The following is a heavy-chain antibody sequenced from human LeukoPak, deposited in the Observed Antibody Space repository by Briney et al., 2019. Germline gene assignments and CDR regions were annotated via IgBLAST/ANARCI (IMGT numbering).Heavy chain of an antibody. J-gene: IGHJ4*02. CDR3: TIDGSPTRTSRWYGYFDY. Sequence: PGGSLRLSCAASGFTFSNAWMSWVRQAPGKGLEWVGRIKSKTDGGTTDYAAPVNGRFSISRDGSRNTVFLQMNSLKTEDTAVYYCTIDGSPTRTSRWYGYFDYWGQGTLVTVSS. V-gene: IGHV3-15*01. CDR2: IKSKTDGGTT. CDR1: GFTFSNAW. D-gene: IGHD6-13*01.